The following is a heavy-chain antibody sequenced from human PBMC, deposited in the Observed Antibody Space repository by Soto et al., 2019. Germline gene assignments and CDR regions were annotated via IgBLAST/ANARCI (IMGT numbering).Heavy chain of an antibody. CDR1: GFTFSSYG. J-gene: IGHJ4*02. CDR3: ARDKRKYSSSSGHDY. CDR2: IWYDGGNK. V-gene: IGHV3-33*01. Sequence: QVQLVESGGGVVQPGRSLRLSCAASGFTFSSYGMHWVRQAPGKGLEWVAVIWYDGGNKYYADSVKGRFTISRDNSKNTLYLQMNSLRAEDTAVYYCARDKRKYSSSSGHDYWGQGTLVTVSS. D-gene: IGHD6-6*01.